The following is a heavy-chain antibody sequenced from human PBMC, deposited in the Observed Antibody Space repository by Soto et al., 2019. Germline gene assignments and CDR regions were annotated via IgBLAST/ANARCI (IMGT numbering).Heavy chain of an antibody. CDR1: GGSTSSYY. V-gene: IGHV4-59*01. J-gene: IGHJ6*02. D-gene: IGHD3-16*01. CDR2: IYYSGST. Sequence: SETLSLTCTVSGGSTSSYYWSWIRQPPGKGLEWIGYIYYSGSTNYNPSLKSRVTISVDTSKNQFSLKLSSVTAADTAVYYCASGFGLSRGLDVWGQGTTVTVSS. CDR3: ASGFGLSRGLDV.